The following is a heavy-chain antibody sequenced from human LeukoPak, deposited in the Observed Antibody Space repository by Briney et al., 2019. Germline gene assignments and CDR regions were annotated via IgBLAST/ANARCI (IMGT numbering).Heavy chain of an antibody. V-gene: IGHV1-2*06. J-gene: IGHJ6*03. D-gene: IGHD2-2*01. CDR1: GYTFTGYY. CDR3: ARCYALGGMVPAAYYYYYMDV. Sequence: ASVKVSCKASGYTFTGYYMHWVRQAPGQGLEWMGRINPNSGGTNYAQKFQGRVTMTRYTSISTAYMELSRLRSDDTAVYYCARCYALGGMVPAAYYYYYMDVWGKGTTVTVSS. CDR2: INPNSGGT.